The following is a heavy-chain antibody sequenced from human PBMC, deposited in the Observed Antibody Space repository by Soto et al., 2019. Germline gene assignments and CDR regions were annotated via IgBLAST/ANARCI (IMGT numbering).Heavy chain of an antibody. Sequence: GGSLRLSCAASGFTFSSYAMIWVRRAPGKGLEWVSAISGSGGSTYYADSVKGRFTISRDNSKNTLYLQMNSLRAEDTAVYYCAKGYVEGSSWYVSWFDPWGQGTLVTVSS. J-gene: IGHJ5*02. CDR1: GFTFSSYA. D-gene: IGHD6-13*01. CDR3: AKGYVEGSSWYVSWFDP. CDR2: ISGSGGST. V-gene: IGHV3-23*01.